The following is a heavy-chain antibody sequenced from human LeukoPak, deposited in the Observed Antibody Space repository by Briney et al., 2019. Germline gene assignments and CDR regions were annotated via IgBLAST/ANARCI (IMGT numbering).Heavy chain of an antibody. CDR2: IKEDGSEE. D-gene: IGHD3-22*01. CDR3: ARDWLAGNPYHAFDL. V-gene: IGHV3-7*01. CDR1: GFTSSNYA. J-gene: IGHJ3*01. Sequence: GGSLRLSCVASGFTSSNYAMSWVRQAPGKGLECVANIKEDGSEEYYVDSVKGRFSISRDNAKNSLYLQMNSLRAEDTAVYYCARDWLAGNPYHAFDLWGKGTMVTVSS.